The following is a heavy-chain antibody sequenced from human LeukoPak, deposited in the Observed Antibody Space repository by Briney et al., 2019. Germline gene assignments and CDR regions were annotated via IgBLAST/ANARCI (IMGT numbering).Heavy chain of an antibody. V-gene: IGHV4-38-2*02. Sequence: SETLSLTCTVSGYSISSGFYWGWTRQPLGKGLEWIGSIYHSGSTYYNPSLKSRVTISVDTSKNQFSLKLSSVTAADTAMYYCARRGCYSTSCQLDYWGQGTLVTVSS. CDR3: ARRGCYSTSCQLDY. CDR1: GYSISSGFY. J-gene: IGHJ4*02. CDR2: IYHSGST. D-gene: IGHD2-2*01.